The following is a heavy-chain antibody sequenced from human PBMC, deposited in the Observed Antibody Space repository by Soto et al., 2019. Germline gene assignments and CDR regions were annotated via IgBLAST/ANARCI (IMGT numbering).Heavy chain of an antibody. Sequence: ASVKVSCKVSGYTLTDLSMHWVRQAPGKGLEWMGGFDPEDGETIYAQKFQGRVTMTEDTSTDTAYMELSSLRSEDAAVYYCATDPPGPDCGGKPDYYYYGMDVWGQGTTVTVSS. CDR3: ATDPPGPDCGGKPDYYYYGMDV. D-gene: IGHD4-17*01. J-gene: IGHJ6*02. CDR1: GYTLTDLS. CDR2: FDPEDGET. V-gene: IGHV1-24*01.